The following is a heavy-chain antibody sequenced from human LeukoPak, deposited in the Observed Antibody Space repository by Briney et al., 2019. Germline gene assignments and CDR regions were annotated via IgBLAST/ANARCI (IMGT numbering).Heavy chain of an antibody. CDR3: ARTYYDILTGVDAFDI. J-gene: IGHJ3*02. CDR2: ISFHGTDS. CDR1: GFTFISYA. V-gene: IGHV3-30*04. D-gene: IGHD3-9*01. Sequence: PGGSLRLSCAASGFTFISYAIHWVRQAPGKGLEWVAVISFHGTDSFYADSVKGRFTISRDNSKNTLYLQMNSLRAEDTAVYYCARTYYDILTGVDAFDIWGQGTMVTVSS.